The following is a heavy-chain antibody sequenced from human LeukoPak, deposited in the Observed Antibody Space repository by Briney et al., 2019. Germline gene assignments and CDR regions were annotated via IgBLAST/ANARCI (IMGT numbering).Heavy chain of an antibody. D-gene: IGHD6-13*01. CDR3: ARGMEAPKQQLVYYFDY. Sequence: SETLSLTCAVSGGSFSGYYWSWIRQPPGKGLEWIGEINHSGSTNYNPSLKSRVTISVDTSKNQFSLKLSSVTAADTAVYYCARGMEAPKQQLVYYFDYWGQGTLVTVSS. CDR1: GGSFSGYY. J-gene: IGHJ4*02. V-gene: IGHV4-34*01. CDR2: INHSGST.